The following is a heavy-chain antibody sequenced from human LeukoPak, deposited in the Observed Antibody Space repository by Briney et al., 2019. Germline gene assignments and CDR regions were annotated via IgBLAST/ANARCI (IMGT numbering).Heavy chain of an antibody. Sequence: GGSLRLSCAASGFTFSSYAMSWVRQAPGKGLEWVSAISGSGGSTYYADSVKGRFTISRDNSKNTLYLQMNSLRAEDTAVYYCATGGVGALGVDYWGQGTLVTVSS. CDR3: ATGGVGALGVDY. D-gene: IGHD1-26*01. V-gene: IGHV3-23*01. CDR1: GFTFSSYA. J-gene: IGHJ4*02. CDR2: ISGSGGST.